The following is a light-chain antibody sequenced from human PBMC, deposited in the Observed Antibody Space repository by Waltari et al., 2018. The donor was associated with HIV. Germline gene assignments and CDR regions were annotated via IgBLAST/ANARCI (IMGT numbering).Light chain of an antibody. V-gene: IGLV3-21*04. CDR1: NIGGKL. J-gene: IGLJ2*01. Sequence: SYALTQPPSVSAAQGKTARITCGGANIGGKLVHWYKQKPGQAPVLVILDDSDRPSGIPERFSGSNSGNTATLTISRVEGGDEADYYCQVWVNSRDVAVIFGGGTKLTVL. CDR2: DDS. CDR3: QVWVNSRDVAVI.